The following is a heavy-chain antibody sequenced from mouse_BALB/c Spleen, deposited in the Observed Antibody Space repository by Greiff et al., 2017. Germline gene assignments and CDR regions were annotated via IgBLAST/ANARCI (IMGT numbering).Heavy chain of an antibody. D-gene: IGHD3-3*01. V-gene: IGHV2-2*02. CDR3: ARNYQRAYAMDY. Sequence: VQRVESGPGLVQPSQSLSITCTVSGFSLTSYGVHWVRQSPGKGLEWLGVIWSGGSTDYNAAFISRLSISKDNSKSQVFFKMNSLQANDTAIYYCARNYQRAYAMDYWGQGTSVTVSS. J-gene: IGHJ4*01. CDR2: IWSGGST. CDR1: GFSLTSYG.